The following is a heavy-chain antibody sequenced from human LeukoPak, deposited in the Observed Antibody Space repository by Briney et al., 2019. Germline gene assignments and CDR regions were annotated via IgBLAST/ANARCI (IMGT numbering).Heavy chain of an antibody. CDR2: ISSSSSII. CDR1: GFTFSSYS. CDR3: ARGGVRGGDFDY. V-gene: IGHV3-48*01. D-gene: IGHD3-10*01. J-gene: IGHJ4*02. Sequence: GGSLRLSCAASGFTFSSYSMNWVRQAPGKGLEWVSYISSSSSIIYYADSVKGRFTISRDNAKNSLYLQMNSLRAEDTAVYYCARGGVRGGDFDYWGQGTLVTVSS.